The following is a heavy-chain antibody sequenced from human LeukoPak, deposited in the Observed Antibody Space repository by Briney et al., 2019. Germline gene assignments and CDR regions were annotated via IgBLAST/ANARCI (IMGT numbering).Heavy chain of an antibody. CDR1: GFSFNNYA. Sequence: GGSLRLSCVASGFSFNNYAMNWVRQAPGKGLEWVSLIIGSSGSTFYADSVKGRFTISRDRSKTALYLQMNSLTAEDTAVYYCAKDLEAEAGTPVGVDYCGQGTLVTVSS. D-gene: IGHD6-13*01. V-gene: IGHV3-23*01. J-gene: IGHJ4*02. CDR2: IIGSSGST. CDR3: AKDLEAEAGTPVGVDY.